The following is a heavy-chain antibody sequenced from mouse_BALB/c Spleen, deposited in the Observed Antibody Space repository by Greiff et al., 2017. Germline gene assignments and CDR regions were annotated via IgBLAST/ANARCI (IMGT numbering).Heavy chain of an antibody. Sequence: EVQVVESGGGLVKPGGSLKLSCAASGFAFSSYDMSWVRQTPEKRLEWVAYISSGGGSTYYPDTVKGRFTISRDNAKNTLYLQMSSLKSEDTAMYYCARRDYEDAYWGQGTLVTVSA. D-gene: IGHD2-4*01. CDR2: ISSGGGST. V-gene: IGHV5-12-1*01. J-gene: IGHJ3*01. CDR3: ARRDYEDAY. CDR1: GFAFSSYD.